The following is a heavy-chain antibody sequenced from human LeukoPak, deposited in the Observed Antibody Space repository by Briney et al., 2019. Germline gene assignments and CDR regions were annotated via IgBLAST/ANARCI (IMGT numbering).Heavy chain of an antibody. J-gene: IGHJ4*02. CDR2: ISTDGYTT. CDR3: VVGGSPGY. Sequence: GGSLRLSCAASGLAFSAYKMHWVRQAPRKGLVWVSRISTDGYTTDYADFVQGRFTASRDNTKNTWSLEMNSLRAEDTAVCYCVVGGSPGYWGQGTLVTVSS. D-gene: IGHD2-15*01. CDR1: GLAFSAYK. V-gene: IGHV3-74*01.